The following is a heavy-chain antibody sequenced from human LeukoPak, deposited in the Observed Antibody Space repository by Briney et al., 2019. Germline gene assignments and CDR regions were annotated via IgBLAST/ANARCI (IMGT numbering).Heavy chain of an antibody. CDR3: ASSRTAASSNWFDP. CDR1: GFTVSSNY. J-gene: IGHJ5*02. CDR2: IYSGGST. V-gene: IGHV3-53*01. Sequence: QPGGSLRLSCAASGFTVSSNYMSWVRQAPGKGLEWVSVIYSGGSTYYADSVKGRFTISRDNSKNTLYLQMSSLRTEDTAVYYCASSRTAASSNWFDPWGQGTLVTVSS. D-gene: IGHD6-13*01.